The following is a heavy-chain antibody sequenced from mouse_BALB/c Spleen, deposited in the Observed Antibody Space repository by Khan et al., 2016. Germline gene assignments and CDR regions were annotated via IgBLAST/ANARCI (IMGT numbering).Heavy chain of an antibody. CDR2: ISYSGST. D-gene: IGHD1-1*01. J-gene: IGHJ4*01. CDR1: VDSITNNY. Sequence: EVQLQESGPSLVKPSQTLSLTCSVTVDSITNNYWNWIRKFPGNKLEYMGYISYSGSTYYNPSLKSRISITRDTSKNQYYLQLNSVTTEDTATYYCAKYGSDAMDYWGQGTSVTVSS. CDR3: AKYGSDAMDY. V-gene: IGHV3-8*02.